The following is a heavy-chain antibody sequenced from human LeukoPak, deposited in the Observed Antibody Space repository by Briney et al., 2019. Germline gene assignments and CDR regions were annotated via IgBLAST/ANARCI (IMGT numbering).Heavy chain of an antibody. CDR3: ARGVVVVPAAIAPPYYYYYGMDV. CDR1: GGTFISYA. Sequence: SVTVSCKGSGGTFISYAISWVGQARGQGREGVGGIISFFGTANYAQKYQGKDTITADESTSTAYMELSSLRSEDTAVYYCARGVVVVPAAIAPPYYYYYGMDVWGQGTTVTVSS. D-gene: IGHD2-2*02. V-gene: IGHV1-69*13. J-gene: IGHJ6*02. CDR2: IISFFGTA.